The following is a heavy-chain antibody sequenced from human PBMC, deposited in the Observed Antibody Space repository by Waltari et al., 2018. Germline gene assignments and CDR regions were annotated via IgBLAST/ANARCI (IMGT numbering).Heavy chain of an antibody. CDR1: GFTFSSYW. V-gene: IGHV3-7*01. CDR3: ARDGLVVVPGYYFDY. J-gene: IGHJ4*02. D-gene: IGHD2-2*01. CDR2: IKQDGSEK. Sequence: EVQLVESGGGLVQPGGSLRLSCAASGFTFSSYWMSWVRQAPGKGLEWVANIKQDGSEKYYVDSVKGRFTISRDNAKNSLYLQMNSLRAEDTAVYYCARDGLVVVPGYYFDYWGQGTLVTVSS.